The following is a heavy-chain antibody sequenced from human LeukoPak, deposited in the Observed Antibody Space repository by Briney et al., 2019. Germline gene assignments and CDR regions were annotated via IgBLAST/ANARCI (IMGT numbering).Heavy chain of an antibody. D-gene: IGHD1-26*01. V-gene: IGHV1-24*01. J-gene: IGHJ4*02. CDR1: GYTLTELS. CDR2: FDPEDGET. Sequence: ASVKVSCTVSGYTLTELSMHWVRQAPGKGLGWMGGFDPEDGETIYAQKFQGRVTMTEDTSTDTAYMELSSLRSEDTAVYYCATFSSGSYRDLDYWGQGTLVTVSS. CDR3: ATFSSGSYRDLDY.